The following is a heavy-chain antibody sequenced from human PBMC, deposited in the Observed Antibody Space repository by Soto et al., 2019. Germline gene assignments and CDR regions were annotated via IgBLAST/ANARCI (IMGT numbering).Heavy chain of an antibody. CDR2: IGTAGDT. V-gene: IGHV3-13*01. CDR1: GFTFSSYD. D-gene: IGHD1-7*01. CDR3: ARAGYNWTYPNYYYYYMDV. Sequence: EVQLVESGGGLVQPGGSLRLSCAASGFTFSSYDMHWVRQATGKGLEWVSAIGTAGDTYYPGSVKGRFTISRENAKNSLYLQMNSLRAGDTAVYYCARAGYNWTYPNYYYYYMDVWGKGTTVTVSS. J-gene: IGHJ6*03.